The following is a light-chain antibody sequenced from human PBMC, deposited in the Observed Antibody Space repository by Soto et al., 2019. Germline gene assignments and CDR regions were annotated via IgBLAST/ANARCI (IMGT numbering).Light chain of an antibody. CDR1: QTFSSS. V-gene: IGKV1-5*03. CDR3: QQYNSYPLT. J-gene: IGKJ4*01. Sequence: DIQMTQAPSTLSASVGGRVTITCRASQTFSSSLAWYQQKPGKAPKLLMYKASALETEVPSRFTGSGSGTEFTLTISSLQPDDVGTYYCQQYNSYPLTFGGGTEVEIK. CDR2: KAS.